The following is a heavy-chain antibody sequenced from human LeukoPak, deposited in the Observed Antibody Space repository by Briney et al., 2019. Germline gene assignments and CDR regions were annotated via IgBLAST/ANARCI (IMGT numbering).Heavy chain of an antibody. CDR2: IIPIFGTA. CDR3: ARNYGDYVMDYYYCGMDV. D-gene: IGHD4-17*01. CDR1: GGTFSSYA. V-gene: IGHV1-69*13. Sequence: SVKVSCKASGGTFSSYAISWVRQAPGQGLEWMGGIIPIFGTANYAQKFQGRVTITADESTSTAYMELSGLRSEDTAVYYCARNYGDYVMDYYYCGMDVWGQGTTVTVSS. J-gene: IGHJ6*02.